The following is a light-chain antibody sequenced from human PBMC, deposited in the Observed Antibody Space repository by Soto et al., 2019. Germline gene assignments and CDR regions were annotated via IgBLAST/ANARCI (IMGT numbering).Light chain of an antibody. CDR2: EVS. J-gene: IGLJ3*02. V-gene: IGLV2-14*01. Sequence: QSALTQPASVSGSPGQSITISCTGTSSDVGGYNFVSWYQHYPGKAPKLIIYEVSRRPSGVSNRFSGSKSGNTASLTISGLQAEDEADYYCNSYTSSITWVFGGGTKLTVL. CDR1: SSDVGGYNF. CDR3: NSYTSSITWV.